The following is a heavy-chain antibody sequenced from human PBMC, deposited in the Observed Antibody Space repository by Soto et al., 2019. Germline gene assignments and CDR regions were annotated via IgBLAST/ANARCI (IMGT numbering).Heavy chain of an antibody. D-gene: IGHD5-18*01. CDR2: IGAAGITS. Sequence: WLTLRLSCAASGLSFKDYPMSWVRQAPGKGLEWVSAIGAAGITSYYAESVKGRFTISRDNSEGTLYLQMHNLRAEDTALYYCGYIYDETNYGYRGPGTLVTVSS. CDR1: GLSFKDYP. J-gene: IGHJ4*02. V-gene: IGHV3-23*01. CDR3: GYIYDETNYGY.